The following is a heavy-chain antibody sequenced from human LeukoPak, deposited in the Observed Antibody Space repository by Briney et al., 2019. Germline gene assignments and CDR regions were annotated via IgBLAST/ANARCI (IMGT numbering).Heavy chain of an antibody. CDR1: GGSISSTSYF. V-gene: IGHV4-39*01. CDR3: ARHGSGSYYSYFDY. CDR2: FSYTEST. D-gene: IGHD1-26*01. Sequence: SETLSLTCSVSGGSISSTSYFWGWIRQPPGKRLEWIGSFSYTESTYYNPSLKSRVTISVDTSKNQFSLKLSSVIAADTAVYYCARHGSGSYYSYFDYWGQGTLVTVSS. J-gene: IGHJ4*02.